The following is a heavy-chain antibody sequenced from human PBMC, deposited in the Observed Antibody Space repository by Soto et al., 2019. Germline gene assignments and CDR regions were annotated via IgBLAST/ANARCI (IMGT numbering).Heavy chain of an antibody. D-gene: IGHD2-2*01. J-gene: IGHJ5*02. CDR2: INAGNGNT. CDR1: GYTFTSYA. V-gene: IGHV1-3*01. CDR3: ARVVQLRVCWFDP. Sequence: ASVKVSCKASGYTFTSYAMHWVRQAPGQRLEWMGWINAGNGNTKYSQKFQGRVTITRGTSASTAYMELSSLRSEDTAVYYCARVVQLRVCWFDPWGQGTLVTVSS.